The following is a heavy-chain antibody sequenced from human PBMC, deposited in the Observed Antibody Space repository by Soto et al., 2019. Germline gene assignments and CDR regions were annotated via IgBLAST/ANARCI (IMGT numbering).Heavy chain of an antibody. CDR2: IDPSDSYT. D-gene: IGHD3-22*01. CDR1: GYSFTSYW. CDR3: ARLMGGYYYDSSGHSYFDY. Sequence: GESLKISCKGSGYSFTSYWISWVRQMPGKGLEWMGRIDPSDSYTNYSPSFQGHVTISADKSISTAYLQWSSLKASDTAMYYCARLMGGYYYDSSGHSYFDYWGQGTLVTVSS. V-gene: IGHV5-10-1*01. J-gene: IGHJ4*02.